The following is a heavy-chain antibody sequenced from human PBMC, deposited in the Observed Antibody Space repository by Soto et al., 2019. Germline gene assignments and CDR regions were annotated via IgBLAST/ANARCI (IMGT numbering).Heavy chain of an antibody. CDR2: IDWNDDK. CDR1: GFSLSTSGMC. Sequence: DTGPTLVNPTQTLTLTCTFSGFSLSTSGMCVSWIRQPPGKALEWLARIDWNDDKYYSTSLKTRLTISKDTSKNQVVLTMTNMDPVDTATYYCARLSIAALPERGPGTGWFDPWGQGTLVT. V-gene: IGHV2-70*11. J-gene: IGHJ5*02. CDR3: ARLSIAALPERGPGTGWFDP. D-gene: IGHD6-6*01.